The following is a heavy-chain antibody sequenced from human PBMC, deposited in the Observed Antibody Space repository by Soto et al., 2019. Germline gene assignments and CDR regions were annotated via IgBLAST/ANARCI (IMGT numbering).Heavy chain of an antibody. CDR1: GFTFTRYS. Sequence: AGGSLRLSCAASGFTFTRYSMNWVRQAPGKGLEWVSSISSTTNYIYYGDSMKGRFTISRDNAKNSLYLEMNSLRAEDTAVYYGARESEELNSNFGCWGQVTRVTVSS. J-gene: IGHJ4*02. D-gene: IGHD1-7*01. V-gene: IGHV3-21*06. CDR2: ISSTTNYI. CDR3: ARESEELNSNFGC.